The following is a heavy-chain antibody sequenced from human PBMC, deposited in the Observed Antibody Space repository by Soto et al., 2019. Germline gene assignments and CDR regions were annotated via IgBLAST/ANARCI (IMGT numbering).Heavy chain of an antibody. Sequence: VGSLRLSCAVSGFPFSFYGFHWVRQSPGKGLEWLGVIVSDGSAIYHADSLEGRFFISRDNSKDILYLQMNSLRVEDTAVYYCARDDAFDNENGFDMWGQGTMVTVSS. V-gene: IGHV3-33*01. CDR2: IVSDGSAI. J-gene: IGHJ3*02. CDR1: GFPFSFYG. CDR3: ARDDAFDNENGFDM. D-gene: IGHD3-3*02.